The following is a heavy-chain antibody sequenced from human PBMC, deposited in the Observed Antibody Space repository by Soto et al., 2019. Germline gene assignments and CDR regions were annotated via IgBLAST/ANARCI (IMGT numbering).Heavy chain of an antibody. V-gene: IGHV4-31*03. CDR3: AREIVVSARWFDP. Sequence: TSETLSLTCTVSGASISSGGHYWSWIRQHPGKGLEWIGYIYYSGSTYYNPSLNSRVIISVDTSKNQFSLKLNSVTAADTAVYYCAREIVVSARWFDPWGQGTLVTVSS. J-gene: IGHJ5*02. D-gene: IGHD3-22*01. CDR1: GASISSGGHY. CDR2: IYYSGST.